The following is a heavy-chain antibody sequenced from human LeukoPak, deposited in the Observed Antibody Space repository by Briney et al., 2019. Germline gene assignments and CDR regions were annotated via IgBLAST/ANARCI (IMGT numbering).Heavy chain of an antibody. J-gene: IGHJ4*01. V-gene: IGHV4-39*07. CDR3: ARVVVLTGPFGPKFDY. Sequence: SETLSLTCTVSGGSISSSSYYWGWIRQPPGKGLEWIGSIYYSGSTYYNPSLKSRVTMSVDTSKNHFSLKLTSVTAADTAVYFCARVVVLTGPFGPKFDYWGQGILVTVSS. CDR2: IYYSGST. D-gene: IGHD2-15*01. CDR1: GGSISSSSYY.